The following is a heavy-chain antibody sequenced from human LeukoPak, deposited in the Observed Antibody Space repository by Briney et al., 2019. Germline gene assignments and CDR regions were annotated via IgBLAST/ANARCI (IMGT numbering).Heavy chain of an antibody. V-gene: IGHV4-59*12. J-gene: IGHJ4*02. CDR1: GGSISSYY. Sequence: SETLSLTCTVSGGSISSYYWSWIRQPPGKGLEWIGYIYYSGSTNYNPSLKSRVTISVDTSKNQFSLKLSSVTAADTAVYYCARDRGGSSGFYYFDYWGQGTLVTVSS. CDR3: ARDRGGSSGFYYFDY. CDR2: IYYSGST. D-gene: IGHD6-19*01.